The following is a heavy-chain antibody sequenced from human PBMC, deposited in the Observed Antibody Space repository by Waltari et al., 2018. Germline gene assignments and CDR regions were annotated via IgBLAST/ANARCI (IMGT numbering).Heavy chain of an antibody. D-gene: IGHD3-10*01. CDR2: IYYSGST. Sequence: QVKLQESDPGLVEPSETLSLTRTVSGGPISSYYWSWIRQPPGEGLEWIGYIYYSGSTNYNPSLKSRVTISVDTSKNQFSLKLSSVTAADTAVYYCASSSRGHYYYGMDVWGQGTTVTVSS. J-gene: IGHJ6*02. V-gene: IGHV4-59*01. CDR3: ASSSRGHYYYGMDV. CDR1: GGPISSYY.